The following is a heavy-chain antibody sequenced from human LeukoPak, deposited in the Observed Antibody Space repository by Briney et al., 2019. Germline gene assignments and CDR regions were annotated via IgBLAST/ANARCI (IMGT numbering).Heavy chain of an antibody. CDR1: GVTFSSNA. CDR2: IKNKTDGGTK. V-gene: IGHV3-15*01. J-gene: IGHJ4*02. CDR3: TTDGGPNCGDDCSDFDF. Sequence: GGSLRLSCEASGVTFSSNAMTWVRQAPGKGLEWVGRIKNKTDGGTKDYAERVEGRFTISRDDSKNTLCLQMKTLKTEATAVYYCTTDGGPNCGDDCSDFDFWGQGTLVTVSS. D-gene: IGHD2-21*02.